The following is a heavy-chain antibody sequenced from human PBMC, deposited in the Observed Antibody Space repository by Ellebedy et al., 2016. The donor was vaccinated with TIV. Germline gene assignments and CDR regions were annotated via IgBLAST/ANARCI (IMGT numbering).Heavy chain of an antibody. CDR1: ADSISDSISNYY. CDR2: IYYKCNT. D-gene: IGHD6-6*01. J-gene: IGHJ6*02. Sequence: SETLSLTCPVFADSISDSISNYYWNWIRQPPGKGLEWIGYIYYKCNTNYNPSLKSRFTISMETSKNQFSLKLGSVTDADTAVYYCARGSIRDGMDVWGQGTTVTVSS. CDR3: ARGSIRDGMDV. V-gene: IGHV4-61*01.